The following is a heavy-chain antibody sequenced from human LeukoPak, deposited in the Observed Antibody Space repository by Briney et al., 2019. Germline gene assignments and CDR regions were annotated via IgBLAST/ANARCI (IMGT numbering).Heavy chain of an antibody. V-gene: IGHV5-51*01. Sequence: GESLKISCKGSGYSFTNHYIGWVRLMPGKGLEWMGIIYPGDSDTRYSPSTQGQVTISADKSISTAHLQWSSLKASDTAMYYCARRGYGSGNYYYPNWGQGTLVTVSS. CDR1: GYSFTNHY. CDR3: ARRGYGSGNYYYPN. D-gene: IGHD3-10*01. J-gene: IGHJ4*02. CDR2: IYPGDSDT.